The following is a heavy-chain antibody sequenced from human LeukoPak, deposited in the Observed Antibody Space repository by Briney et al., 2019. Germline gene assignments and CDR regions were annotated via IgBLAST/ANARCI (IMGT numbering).Heavy chain of an antibody. D-gene: IGHD3-9*01. V-gene: IGHV4-30-4*01. CDR2: IYYSGST. J-gene: IGHJ4*02. Sequence: ASQTLSLTCTVSGGSISSGDYYWSWIRQPPGKGLEWIGYIYYSGSTYYNPSLKSRVTISVDTSKNQFSLKLSSVTAADTAVYYCARGTGYPYYFDYWGQGTLVTVSS. CDR1: GGSISSGDYY. CDR3: ARGTGYPYYFDY.